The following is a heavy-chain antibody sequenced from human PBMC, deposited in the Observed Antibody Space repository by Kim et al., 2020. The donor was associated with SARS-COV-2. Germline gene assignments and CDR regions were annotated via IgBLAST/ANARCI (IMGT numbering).Heavy chain of an antibody. D-gene: IGHD6-13*01. Sequence: GGSLRLSCAASGFTFSSYAMHWVRQAPGKGLEWVAVISYDGSNKYYADSVKGRFTISRDNSKNTLYLQMNSLRAEDTAVYYCARDGSSSWYLGDYFDYWGQGTLVTVSS. CDR3: ARDGSSSWYLGDYFDY. CDR2: ISYDGSNK. J-gene: IGHJ4*02. V-gene: IGHV3-30*04. CDR1: GFTFSSYA.